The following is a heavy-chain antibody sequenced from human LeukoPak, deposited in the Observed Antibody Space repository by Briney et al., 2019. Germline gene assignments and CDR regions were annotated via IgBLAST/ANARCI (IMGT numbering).Heavy chain of an antibody. Sequence: SETLSLTCTVSGGSISSYYWSWIRQPPGKGLEWIGYIYYSGSTNYNPSLKSRVTISVDTSKNQFSLKLSSVTAADTAVYYCARETTAHGYFDYWGQGTLVTVSS. J-gene: IGHJ4*02. CDR3: ARETTAHGYFDY. CDR2: IYYSGST. D-gene: IGHD4-17*01. CDR1: GGSISSYY. V-gene: IGHV4-59*12.